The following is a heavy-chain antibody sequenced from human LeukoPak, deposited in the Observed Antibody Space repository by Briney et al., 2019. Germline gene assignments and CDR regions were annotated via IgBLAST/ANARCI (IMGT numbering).Heavy chain of an antibody. V-gene: IGHV4-59*01. CDR3: ARGVTMVQGYYYYMDV. D-gene: IGHD3-10*01. CDR2: IPDTGDT. J-gene: IGHJ6*03. CDR1: GGSISSYY. Sequence: TPETLSLTCTVSGGSISSYYWSWIRQPPAKGLEWIGYIPDTGDTNYNPSLKSQVTMTVDTSKDQFSLKLSSVTAADTAVYSCARGVTMVQGYYYYMDVWGKGTTVTVSS.